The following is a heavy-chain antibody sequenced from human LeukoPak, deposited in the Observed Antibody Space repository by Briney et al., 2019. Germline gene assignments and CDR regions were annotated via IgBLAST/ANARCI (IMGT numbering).Heavy chain of an antibody. J-gene: IGHJ5*02. Sequence: GRSLRLSCAASGFTFSSYGMHWVRQAPGKGLEWVAVIWYDGSNKYYADSVKGRFTISRDNSKNTLYLQMNSLRAEDTAVYYCARDKWTSSWTNNRFDPWGQGTLVNVSP. CDR3: ARDKWTSSWTNNRFDP. V-gene: IGHV3-33*01. CDR2: IWYDGSNK. D-gene: IGHD6-13*01. CDR1: GFTFSSYG.